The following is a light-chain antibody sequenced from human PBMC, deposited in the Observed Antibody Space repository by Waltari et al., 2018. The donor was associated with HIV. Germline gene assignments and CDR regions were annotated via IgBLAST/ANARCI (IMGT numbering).Light chain of an antibody. CDR2: SNN. CDR3: AAWDDSLNGVV. Sequence: QSVLTQPPSASGTPGQRVTISCSGSSSHIGSNTAHWYQQLPGTAPKLLIYSNNQLPSGVPDRFSGSKSGTSASLAISGLQSEDEADYYCAAWDDSLNGVVFGGGTKLTVL. CDR1: SSHIGSNT. J-gene: IGLJ2*01. V-gene: IGLV1-44*01.